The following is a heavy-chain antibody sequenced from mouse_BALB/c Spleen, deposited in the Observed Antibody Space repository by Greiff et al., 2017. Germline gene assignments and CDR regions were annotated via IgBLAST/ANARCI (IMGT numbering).Heavy chain of an antibody. J-gene: IGHJ1*01. CDR1: GFTFSSYA. V-gene: IGHV5-6-5*01. CDR2: ISSGGST. D-gene: IGHD2-1*01. Sequence: EVQGVESGGGLVKPGGSLKLSCAASGFTFSSYAMSWVRQTPEKRLEWVASISSGGSTYYPDSVKGRFTISRDNARNILYLQMSSLRSEDTAMYYCARDGNYWYFDVWGAGTTVTVSS. CDR3: ARDGNYWYFDV.